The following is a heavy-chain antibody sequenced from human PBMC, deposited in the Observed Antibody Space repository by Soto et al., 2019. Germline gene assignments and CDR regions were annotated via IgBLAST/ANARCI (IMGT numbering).Heavy chain of an antibody. Sequence: QVQLVESGGGVVQPGRSLRLSCAASGISFSSYGMHWVRQAPGKGLEWLAVISYDGSNKYHAVSVKGRFTISRDNSKNMLDLQMNNLRTEDTAVYYCAKVDRKHTSGWYGGLDVWGQGTTVTVSS. J-gene: IGHJ6*02. CDR3: AKVDRKHTSGWYGGLDV. CDR1: GISFSSYG. D-gene: IGHD6-19*01. CDR2: ISYDGSNK. V-gene: IGHV3-30*18.